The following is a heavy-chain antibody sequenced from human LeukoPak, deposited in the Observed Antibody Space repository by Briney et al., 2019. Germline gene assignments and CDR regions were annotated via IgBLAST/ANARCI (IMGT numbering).Heavy chain of an antibody. CDR2: ISSNGGST. CDR3: VKSTTVTSFDY. CDR1: GFIFRGYD. V-gene: IGHV3-64D*09. D-gene: IGHD4-17*01. J-gene: IGHJ4*02. Sequence: GGSLRLSCSASGFIFRGYDMHWVRQAPGKGLENVSAISSNGGSTYYADSLKGRFTISRDNSKNTLYLQMSSLRTEDTAVYYCVKSTTVTSFDYWGQGTLVTVSS.